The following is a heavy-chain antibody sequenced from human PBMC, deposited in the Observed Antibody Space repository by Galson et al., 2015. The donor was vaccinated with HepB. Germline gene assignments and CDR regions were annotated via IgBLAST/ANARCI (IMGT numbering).Heavy chain of an antibody. J-gene: IGHJ4*02. CDR1: GFTFSSYG. D-gene: IGHD4-23*01. V-gene: IGHV3-30*18. CDR2: ISYDGSNK. CDR3: AKEVNYGGNLPTYY. Sequence: SLRLSCAASGFTFSSYGMHWVRQAPGKGLEWVAVISYDGSNKYYADSVKGRFTISRDNSKNTLYLQMNSLRAEDTAVYYCAKEVNYGGNLPTYYWAQGILVTVSS.